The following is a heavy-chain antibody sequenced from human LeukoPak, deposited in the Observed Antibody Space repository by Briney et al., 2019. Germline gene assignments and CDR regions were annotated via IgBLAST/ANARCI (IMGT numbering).Heavy chain of an antibody. J-gene: IGHJ4*02. CDR2: IYYSGST. CDR1: GGSISSSSYY. D-gene: IGHD3-10*01. CDR3: ARHRSYYDY. Sequence: SETLSLTCTVSGGSISSSSYYWGWIRQPPGKGLEWIGSIYYSGSTYYNPSLKSRVTVSVDTSKNQFSLKLSSVTAADTAVYYCARHRSYYDYWGQGTLVTVSS. V-gene: IGHV4-39*01.